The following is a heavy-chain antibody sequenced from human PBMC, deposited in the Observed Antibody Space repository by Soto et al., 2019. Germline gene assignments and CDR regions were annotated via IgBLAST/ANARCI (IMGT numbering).Heavy chain of an antibody. CDR2: INHSGST. V-gene: IGHV4-34*01. CDR3: ARLTGYYVRSFDY. D-gene: IGHD3-9*01. CDR1: GASFSGYH. Sequence: PSETLSLTCAVYGASFSGYHWSWIRQPPGKGLEWIGEINHSGSTNYNPSLKSRVTISVDTSKNQFSLKLSSVTAADTAVYYCARLTGYYVRSFDYWGQGTLVTVSS. J-gene: IGHJ4*02.